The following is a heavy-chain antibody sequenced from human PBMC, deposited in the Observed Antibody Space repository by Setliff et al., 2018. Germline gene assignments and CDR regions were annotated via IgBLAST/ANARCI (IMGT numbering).Heavy chain of an antibody. Sequence: SETLSLTCTVSGGSISSTSYYWGWIRQPPGKGLDWIGSIYYSGSTYYNPSLKSRVTISVDTSKNQFSLKLNSVTAADMAVYYCAREQWLDPPGYYYMDVWAKGTTVTVSS. J-gene: IGHJ6*03. CDR1: GGSISSTSYY. CDR3: AREQWLDPPGYYYMDV. D-gene: IGHD6-19*01. V-gene: IGHV4-39*07. CDR2: IYYSGST.